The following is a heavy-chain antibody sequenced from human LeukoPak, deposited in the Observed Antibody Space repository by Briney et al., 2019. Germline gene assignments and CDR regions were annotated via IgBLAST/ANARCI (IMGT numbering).Heavy chain of an antibody. Sequence: SETLSLTCAVYGGSFSGYYWSWIRQPPGKGLEWIGYIYYSGSTNYNPSLKSRVTISVDTSKNQFSLKLSSVTAADTAVYYCARAAGGWYGYWGQGTLVTVSS. CDR1: GGSFSGYY. V-gene: IGHV4-59*01. J-gene: IGHJ4*02. D-gene: IGHD6-19*01. CDR2: IYYSGST. CDR3: ARAAGGWYGY.